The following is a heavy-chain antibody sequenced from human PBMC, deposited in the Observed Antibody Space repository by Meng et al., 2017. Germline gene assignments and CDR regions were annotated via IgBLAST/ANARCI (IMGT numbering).Heavy chain of an antibody. CDR1: GPTFNSYW. CDR3: ATESA. Sequence: EVQLVESGGGLVQPGGSLRLSCVASGPTFNSYWMHWVRQAPGKGLVWVSRIKSDGSVTTYADIVKGRFTISRDNAKNTVYLQMKSLRAEDTAVYYCATESAWGQGTLVTVSS. V-gene: IGHV3-74*01. CDR2: IKSDGSVT. J-gene: IGHJ5*02.